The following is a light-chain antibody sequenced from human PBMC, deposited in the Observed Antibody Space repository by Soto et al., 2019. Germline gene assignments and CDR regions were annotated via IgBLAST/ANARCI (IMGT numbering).Light chain of an antibody. Sequence: AIQITQSPQALSASTGDKVTITCRASQGISSYLAWYQQKPGKAPKLLIYAASTLQSGVPSRFSGSGSGTDFTLTISCLQSEDFATYYCQQYYSYPITFGQGTRLEIK. CDR1: QGISSY. J-gene: IGKJ5*01. CDR3: QQYYSYPIT. CDR2: AAS. V-gene: IGKV1-8*01.